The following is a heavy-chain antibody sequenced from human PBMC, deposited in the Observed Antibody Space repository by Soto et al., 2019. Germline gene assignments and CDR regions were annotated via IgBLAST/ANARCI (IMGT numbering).Heavy chain of an antibody. CDR1: GFSLSRAW. CDR2: INKDATT. J-gene: IGHJ5*02. V-gene: IGHV3-74*01. CDR3: AREDFWSFA. D-gene: IGHD3-3*01. Sequence: EVQLAESGGGFVEPGGSLRLSCVVSGFSLSRAWMDWVRQVPGKGLVWVSRINKDATTTYADSVKGRFTISRDTAKNTLYLQMNSLRAEDTALSYCAREDFWSFAWGQGTLVTVSS.